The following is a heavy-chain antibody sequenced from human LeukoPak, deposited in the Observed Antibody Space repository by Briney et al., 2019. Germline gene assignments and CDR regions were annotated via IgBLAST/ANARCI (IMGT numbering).Heavy chain of an antibody. D-gene: IGHD4-17*01. CDR3: ARETNHYGENY. V-gene: IGHV4-38-2*02. CDR1: GYSISSGYY. CDR2: IYHSGST. J-gene: IGHJ4*02. Sequence: LETLSLTCTVSGYSISSGYYWGWIRQPPGKGLEWIGSIYHSGSTYYNPSLKSRVTISVDTSKNQFSLKLSSVTAADTAVYYCARETNHYGENYWGQGTLVTVSS.